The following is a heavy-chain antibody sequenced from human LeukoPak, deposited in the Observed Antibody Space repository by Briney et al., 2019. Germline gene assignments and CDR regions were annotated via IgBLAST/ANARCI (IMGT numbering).Heavy chain of an antibody. CDR1: GGSISSYY. V-gene: IGHV4-59*08. CDR3: ARTDVSSTWSFDF. D-gene: IGHD6-13*01. J-gene: IGHJ4*02. CDR2: AFYSGST. Sequence: SETLSLTCTVSGGSISSYYWSWIRQPPGKGLEWIGNAFYSGSTNYNPSLKSRVTISVDTSKNQFSLKLRSVTAADTAVYYCARTDVSSTWSFDFWGQGTLVTVSS.